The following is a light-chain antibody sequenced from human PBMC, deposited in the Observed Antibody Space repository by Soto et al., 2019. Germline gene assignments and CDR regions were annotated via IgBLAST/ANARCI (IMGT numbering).Light chain of an antibody. V-gene: IGKV3-15*01. Sequence: TRSSATINEVIGHRVPXSCRASQGIGHTLAWVQHKPGQTPRLLIYDTSARPTGVPARFSHNGSGPKFTLTITNLQSQGFAIYYCHPYNNWPLTFRVRTEVYIK. CDR2: DTS. CDR3: HPYNNWPLT. CDR1: QGIGHT. J-gene: IGKJ4*01.